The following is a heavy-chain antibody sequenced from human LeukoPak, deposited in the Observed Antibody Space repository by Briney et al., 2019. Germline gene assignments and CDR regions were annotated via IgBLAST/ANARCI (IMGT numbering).Heavy chain of an antibody. CDR1: GFTFSSYA. CDR3: ARDGRYSSGWYAH. D-gene: IGHD6-19*01. J-gene: IGHJ4*02. V-gene: IGHV3-30-3*01. CDR2: ISYDGSNK. Sequence: GGSLRLSCAASGFTFSSYAMHWVRQAPGKGLEWVAVISYDGSNKYYADSVKGRFTISRDNSKNTVYLQMNSLRAEDTAVYYCARDGRYSSGWYAHWGQGTLVTVSS.